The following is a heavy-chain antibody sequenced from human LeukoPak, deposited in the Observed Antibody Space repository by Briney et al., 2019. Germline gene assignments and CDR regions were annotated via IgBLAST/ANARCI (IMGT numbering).Heavy chain of an antibody. D-gene: IGHD4-11*01. CDR3: ARRVTVTTSWFDP. V-gene: IGHV4-39*01. CDR1: GGSISSSNYY. Sequence: PSETLSLTCTVSGGSISSSNYYWGWIRQPPGKGLEWIGSIYYSGSTYYNPSLKSRVTISVDTSENQFSLKLSSVTAADTAVYYCARRVTVTTSWFDPWGQGTLVTVSS. CDR2: IYYSGST. J-gene: IGHJ5*02.